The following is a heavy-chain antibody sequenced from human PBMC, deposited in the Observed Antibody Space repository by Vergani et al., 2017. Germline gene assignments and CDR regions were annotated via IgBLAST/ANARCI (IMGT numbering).Heavy chain of an antibody. V-gene: IGHV4-59*13. D-gene: IGHD3-9*01. CDR1: GGSFNTYY. CDR2: IYSTGST. J-gene: IGHJ6*02. Sequence: QVQLEESGPGLVKPSETLSLTCTVSGGSFNTYYWSWIRQSPGKGLEWIGYIYSTGSTNYNPSLNSRVTMSVDTSKHKFSLNLRSVTAADTAVYFCARVMYRDEASTGYRLEGMDIWGQGTTVTISS. CDR3: ARVMYRDEASTGYRLEGMDI.